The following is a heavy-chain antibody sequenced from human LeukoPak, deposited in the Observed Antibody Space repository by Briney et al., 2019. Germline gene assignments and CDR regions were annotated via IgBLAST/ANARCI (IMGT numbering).Heavy chain of an antibody. Sequence: ASVKVSCKASGYTFTSYDINWVRQATGQGLEWMGWMNPNSGNTGYAQKFQGRVTMTRNTSISTAYMELSGLRSEDTAVYYCARGGYYHSSGYYLVYYFDYWGQGTLVTVSS. D-gene: IGHD3-22*01. J-gene: IGHJ4*02. CDR3: ARGGYYHSSGYYLVYYFDY. CDR2: MNPNSGNT. CDR1: GYTFTSYD. V-gene: IGHV1-8*01.